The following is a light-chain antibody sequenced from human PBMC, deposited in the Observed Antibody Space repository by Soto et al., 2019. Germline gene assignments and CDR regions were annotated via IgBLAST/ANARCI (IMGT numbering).Light chain of an antibody. CDR2: RAS. CDR1: PSISSW. Sequence: EIQMTQSPSTLSASIGDRVTITCRASPSISSWLAWYQQKPGKAPKVLVYRASTLESGVPSRFSGSGSGTEFTLTISTLQPDDFATYYCQQYDSYPVTFGGGTKVDIK. CDR3: QQYDSYPVT. V-gene: IGKV1-5*03. J-gene: IGKJ4*01.